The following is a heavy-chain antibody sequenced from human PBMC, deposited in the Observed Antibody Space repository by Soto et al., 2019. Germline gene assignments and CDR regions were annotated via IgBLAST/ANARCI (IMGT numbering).Heavy chain of an antibody. V-gene: IGHV3-48*02. Sequence: PGGSLRLSCAASGFTFSTYDMNWVRQAPGKGLEWVSYISRSSGTIYYADSVKGRFTISRDNAKNSLYLQMDSLRDEDTAVYYCARLVDIVARVFDYWGQGTLVTVSS. D-gene: IGHD5-12*01. CDR2: ISRSSGTI. J-gene: IGHJ4*02. CDR3: ARLVDIVARVFDY. CDR1: GFTFSTYD.